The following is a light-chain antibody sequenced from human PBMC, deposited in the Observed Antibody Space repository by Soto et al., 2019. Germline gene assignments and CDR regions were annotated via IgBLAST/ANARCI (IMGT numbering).Light chain of an antibody. V-gene: IGKV1-39*01. CDR2: AVS. J-gene: IGKJ1*01. CDR1: QRICTN. CDR3: QQTYSAPPL. Sequence: DIQMTQSPSSLSASIGDRVTLTCRASQRICTNLNWYQQRPGKAPKLLIYAVSSLQSGVSSRFSGSGSGTDFILSIPTLQREAFATYYCQQTYSAPPLFGQGTKVDIK.